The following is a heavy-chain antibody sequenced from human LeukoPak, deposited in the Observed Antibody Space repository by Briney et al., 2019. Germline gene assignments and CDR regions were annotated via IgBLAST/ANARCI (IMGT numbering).Heavy chain of an antibody. Sequence: PGGSLRLSCAASGFTFSDYYMSWIRQAPGKGLEWVSYISSSGSTIYYADSVKGRFTISRDNAKNSLYLQMNSLRAEDTAVYYCARGHLSDSSGYYEKDDAFDIWGQGTMVTVSS. CDR1: GFTFSDYY. CDR3: ARGHLSDSSGYYEKDDAFDI. CDR2: ISSSGSTI. D-gene: IGHD3-22*01. J-gene: IGHJ3*02. V-gene: IGHV3-11*04.